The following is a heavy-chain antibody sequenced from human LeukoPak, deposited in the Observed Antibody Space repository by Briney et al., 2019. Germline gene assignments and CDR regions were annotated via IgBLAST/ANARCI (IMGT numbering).Heavy chain of an antibody. CDR2: ISWNSGSI. CDR1: GFTFDDYA. J-gene: IGHJ4*02. V-gene: IGHV3-9*01. CDR3: AKGDFGVHQSVDY. D-gene: IGHD3-3*01. Sequence: GGSLRLSCAASGFTFDDYAMHWVRQAPGKGLEWVSGISWNSGSIGYADSVKGRFTISRDNAKNSLYLQMNSLRAEDTALHYCAKGDFGVHQSVDYWGQGTLVTVSS.